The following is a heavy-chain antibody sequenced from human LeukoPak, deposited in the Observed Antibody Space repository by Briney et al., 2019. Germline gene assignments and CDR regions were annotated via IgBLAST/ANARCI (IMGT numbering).Heavy chain of an antibody. CDR3: ARGPRYNWNYCWLDP. J-gene: IGHJ5*02. D-gene: IGHD1-7*01. V-gene: IGHV1-8*01. Sequence: ASVKVSCKASGYTFTSYDINWVRQATGQGLEWTGWMNPNSGNTGYAQKFQGRVTMTRNTSISTAYMELSSLRSEDTAVYYCARGPRYNWNYCWLDPWGQGTLVTVSS. CDR2: MNPNSGNT. CDR1: GYTFTSYD.